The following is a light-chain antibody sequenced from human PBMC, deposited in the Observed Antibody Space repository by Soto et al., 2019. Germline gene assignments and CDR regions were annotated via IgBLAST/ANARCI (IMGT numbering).Light chain of an antibody. J-gene: IGLJ2*01. CDR1: SSDVGSYNL. CDR3: CSHAGSTTYVV. Sequence: QSVLTQPASVSGSPRQSITISCTGTSSDVGSYNLVSWYQQHPGKAPKLMIYEGSKRPSGVYNRFSGSKSGNTASLTISGLQAEDEADYYCCSHAGSTTYVVFGGGTKLTVL. V-gene: IGLV2-23*01. CDR2: EGS.